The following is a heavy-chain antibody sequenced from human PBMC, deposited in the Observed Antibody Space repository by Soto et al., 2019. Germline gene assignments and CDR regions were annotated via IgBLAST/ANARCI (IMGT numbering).Heavy chain of an antibody. CDR1: VYTFTSYA. Sequence: ASVKVSCKASVYTFTSYAIHWVRQAPGQRLEWMGWINAGNGNTKYSQKFQGRVTITRDTSASTAYMELSGLRSEDTAVYYCARDPSYYGMDVWGQGTTVTVSS. CDR3: ARDPSYYGMDV. V-gene: IGHV1-3*01. CDR2: INAGNGNT. J-gene: IGHJ6*02.